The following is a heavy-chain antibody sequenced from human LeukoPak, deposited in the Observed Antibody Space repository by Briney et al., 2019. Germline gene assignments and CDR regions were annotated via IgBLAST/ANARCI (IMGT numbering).Heavy chain of an antibody. J-gene: IGHJ4*02. CDR2: IYYTGST. CDR1: GDSITSYY. Sequence: SETLSLTCTVSGDSITSYYWSWIRQPPGKGLEWIGYIYYTGSTNYNPSLKSRVTISVDTSKNQFSLKLSSVTAADTAVYYCARDRDLSSGWYGTQDYWGQGTLVTVSS. CDR3: ARDRDLSSGWYGTQDY. D-gene: IGHD6-19*01. V-gene: IGHV4-59*01.